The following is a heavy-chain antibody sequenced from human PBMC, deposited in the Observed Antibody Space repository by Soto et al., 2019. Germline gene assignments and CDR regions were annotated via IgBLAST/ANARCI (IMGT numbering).Heavy chain of an antibody. D-gene: IGHD3-10*01. J-gene: IGHJ5*02. CDR1: GGSISTSNYY. CDR2: IYYSGST. Sequence: SETLSLTCTVSGGSISTSNYYWGWIRQPPGKGLEWIGSIYYSGSTYYNASLESRVTLSIDTSMNQFSLRLSSVTAPDTAVYYCARLSTRGSGPWGQGTLVTVSS. V-gene: IGHV4-39*01. CDR3: ARLSTRGSGP.